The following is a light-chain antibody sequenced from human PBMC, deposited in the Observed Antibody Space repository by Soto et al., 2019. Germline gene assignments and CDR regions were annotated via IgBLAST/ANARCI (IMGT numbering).Light chain of an antibody. CDR2: AAS. J-gene: IGKJ4*01. Sequence: DIHLTQSPSFLSASVGDRVTITCRASQGIASSLAWYQQKAGKAPKLLIYAASTLESGVPSRFSGSGPGTEVTLPISSLQPEDFAIYYCQQFNSYPLTFGGGNKVEIK. V-gene: IGKV1-9*01. CDR1: QGIASS. CDR3: QQFNSYPLT.